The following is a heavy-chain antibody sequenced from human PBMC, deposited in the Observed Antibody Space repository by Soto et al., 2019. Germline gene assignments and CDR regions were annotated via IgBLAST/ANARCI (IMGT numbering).Heavy chain of an antibody. CDR3: AKDPERYYYDSSGYWA. D-gene: IGHD3-22*01. V-gene: IGHV3-23*01. CDR2: ISGSGGST. CDR1: GFTFSSYA. Sequence: GGSLRLSCAASGFTFSSYAMSWVRQAPGKWLEWVSAISGSGGSTYYADSVKGRFTISRDNSKNTLYLQMNSLRAENTAVYYCAKDPERYYYDSSGYWAWGQGTLVTVSS. J-gene: IGHJ5*02.